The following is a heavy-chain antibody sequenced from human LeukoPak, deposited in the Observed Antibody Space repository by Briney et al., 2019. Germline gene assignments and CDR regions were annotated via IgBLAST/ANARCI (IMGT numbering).Heavy chain of an antibody. D-gene: IGHD3-10*01. CDR1: GFTFSSYG. J-gene: IGHJ4*02. Sequence: GGSLRLSCAASGFTFSSYGMHWVRQAPGKGLEWVAVIWYDGSNKYYADSVKGRFTISRDNSKNTLYLQMNSLRAEDTAVYYCAREGSDGSGSPKAKMGYFDYWGQGTLVTVSS. CDR3: AREGSDGSGSPKAKMGYFDY. CDR2: IWYDGSNK. V-gene: IGHV3-33*01.